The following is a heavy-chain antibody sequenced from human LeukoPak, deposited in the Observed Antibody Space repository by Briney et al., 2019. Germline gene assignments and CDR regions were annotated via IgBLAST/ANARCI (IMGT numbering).Heavy chain of an antibody. CDR2: IYYSGST. CDR1: GGSISSGDYY. CDR3: ARDHPVHTQYQLIAQYYGMDV. Sequence: PSETLSLTCTVSGGSISSGDYYWSWIRQPPGKGLEWIGYIYYSGSTYYNPSLKSRVTISVDTSKNQFSLKLSSVTAADTAVYYCARDHPVHTQYQLIAQYYGMDVWGQGTTVTVSS. D-gene: IGHD2-2*01. V-gene: IGHV4-30-4*01. J-gene: IGHJ6*02.